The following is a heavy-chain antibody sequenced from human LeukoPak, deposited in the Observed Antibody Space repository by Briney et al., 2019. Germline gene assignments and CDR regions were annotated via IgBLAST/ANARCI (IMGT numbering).Heavy chain of an antibody. CDR3: AIYSGYDTHYYYYGMDV. CDR2: IIPILGIA. Sequence: ASVKVSCKASGGTFSSYAISWVRQAPGQGLEWMGRIIPILGIANYAQKLQGRVTITADKSTSTAYMELSSLRSEDTAVYYCAIYSGYDTHYYYYGMDVWGQGTTVTVSS. CDR1: GGTFSSYA. D-gene: IGHD5-12*01. V-gene: IGHV1-69*04. J-gene: IGHJ6*02.